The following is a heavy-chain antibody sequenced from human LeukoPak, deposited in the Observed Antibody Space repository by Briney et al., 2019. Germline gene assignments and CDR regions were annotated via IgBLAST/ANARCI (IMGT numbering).Heavy chain of an antibody. CDR1: GYTFTSYG. D-gene: IGHD3-22*01. Sequence: GASVKVSCKASGYTFTSYGISWVRQAPGQGLEWMGWISAYNGNTNYAQKLQGRVTMTTDTSTSTAYMELRSLRSDDTAVYYCARAPEYYYDSSGYNGMILYYFDYWGQGTLVIVSS. CDR2: ISAYNGNT. J-gene: IGHJ4*02. V-gene: IGHV1-18*01. CDR3: ARAPEYYYDSSGYNGMILYYFDY.